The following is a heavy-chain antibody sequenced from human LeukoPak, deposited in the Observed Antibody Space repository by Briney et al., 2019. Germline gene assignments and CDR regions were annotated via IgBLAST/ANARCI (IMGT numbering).Heavy chain of an antibody. CDR1: GYTFTCYY. Sequence: KVSCKVSGYTFTCYYIHWVRQMPGKGLELMGIIYLGDSDTRYSPSFQGQVTISADKAISTAYLQWSSLKASDTAMYYCARFYCSGGSCYSEVWFDPWGQGTLVTVSS. CDR2: IYLGDSDT. V-gene: IGHV5-51*01. CDR3: ARFYCSGGSCYSEVWFDP. D-gene: IGHD2-15*01. J-gene: IGHJ5*02.